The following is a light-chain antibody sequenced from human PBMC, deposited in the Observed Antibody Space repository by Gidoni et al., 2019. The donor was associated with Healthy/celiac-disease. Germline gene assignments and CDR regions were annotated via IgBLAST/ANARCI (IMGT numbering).Light chain of an antibody. CDR3: QQRSNWPPL. Sequence: EIVLTQSPATLSLSPGERATLSCRASQSVSSYLAWYQQKPGQAPRLLIYDASNRATGIPARCSGSGSGTDFTLTSSSLEPEDFAVYYCQQRSNWPPLFGGGTKVEIK. CDR2: DAS. V-gene: IGKV3-11*01. J-gene: IGKJ4*01. CDR1: QSVSSY.